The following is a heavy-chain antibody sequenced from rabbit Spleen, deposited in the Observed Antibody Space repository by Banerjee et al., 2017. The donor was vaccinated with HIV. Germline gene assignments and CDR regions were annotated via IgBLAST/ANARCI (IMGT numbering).Heavy chain of an antibody. V-gene: IGHV1S40*01. CDR1: GVSFSGSSY. Sequence: QSLEESGGDLVKPGASLTLTCIASGVSFSGSSYMCWVRQAPGKGLEWIACIDTGSSGFTYFASWEKGRFTISKTSSTTVTLQMTSLTAADTATYFCARDTSSSFSSYGMDLWGPGTLVTVS. CDR3: ARDTSSSFSSYGMDL. CDR2: IDTGSSGFT. D-gene: IGHD1-1*01. J-gene: IGHJ6*01.